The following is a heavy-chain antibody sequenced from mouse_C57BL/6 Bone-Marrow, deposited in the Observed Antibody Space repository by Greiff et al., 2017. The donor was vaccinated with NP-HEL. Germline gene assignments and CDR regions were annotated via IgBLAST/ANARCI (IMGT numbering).Heavy chain of an antibody. V-gene: IGHV1-42*01. J-gene: IGHJ2*01. CDR3: ARRRGDHDYFDY. CDR1: GYSFTGYY. Sequence: VHVKQSGPELVKPGASVKISCKASGYSFTGYYMNWVKQSPEKSLEWIGEINPSTGGTTYNQKFKAKATLTVDKSSSTAYMQLKSLTSEDSAVYYCARRRGDHDYFDYWGQGTTLTVSS. CDR2: INPSTGGT.